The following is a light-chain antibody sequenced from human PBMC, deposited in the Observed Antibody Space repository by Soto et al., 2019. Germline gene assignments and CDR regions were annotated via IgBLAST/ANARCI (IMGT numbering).Light chain of an antibody. CDR3: CSYAGSRTYV. CDR1: SSDVGSYTL. Sequence: QSVLTQPASVSGSPGQSISISCSGTSSDVGSYTLVSWYQHHPGRAPKLMIYDVSKRPSGISHRFSGSKSGNTASLTISGLQAEDEADYYCCSYAGSRTYVFGTGTKVTVL. CDR2: DVS. J-gene: IGLJ1*01. V-gene: IGLV2-23*02.